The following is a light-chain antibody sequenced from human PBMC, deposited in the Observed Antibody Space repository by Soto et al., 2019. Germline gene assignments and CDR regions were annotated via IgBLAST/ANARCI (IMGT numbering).Light chain of an antibody. V-gene: IGLV2-14*03. J-gene: IGLJ2*01. Sequence: QSALTQPASMSESPGQSITISCTGTSSDVGSYNYVSWYQQHPGKAPKLMIYDVSNRPSGVSNRFSGSKSGNTASLTISGLQAEDEADYYCSSYTSSNTLVVFGGGTKLTVL. CDR3: SSYTSSNTLVV. CDR2: DVS. CDR1: SSDVGSYNY.